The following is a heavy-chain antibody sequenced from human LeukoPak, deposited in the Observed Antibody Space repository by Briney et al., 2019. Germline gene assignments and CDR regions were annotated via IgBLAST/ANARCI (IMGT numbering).Heavy chain of an antibody. V-gene: IGHV4-39*01. CDR2: IASSGSA. Sequence: SETLSLTCTVSGGSICSSPFFGGWIRQPPGKGLEWIGSIASSGSAYYNPSLKSRVTISVDTSKNQFSLKLSSVNAADTAVYYCARYCSSTSCLFSNFDSWGQGTLVTVSS. CDR3: ARYCSSTSCLFSNFDS. D-gene: IGHD2-2*01. CDR1: GGSICSSPFF. J-gene: IGHJ4*02.